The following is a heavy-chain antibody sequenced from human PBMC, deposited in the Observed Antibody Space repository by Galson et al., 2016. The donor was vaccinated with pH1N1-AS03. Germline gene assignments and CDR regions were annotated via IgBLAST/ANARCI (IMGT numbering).Heavy chain of an antibody. Sequence: SLRLSCAASGFIFDDYAMHWVRQAPGKGLEWVANINQDGSVKNYVGSVKGRFTISRDDAKNSLHLQMNSLRAEDTALYYCARDLYSGSYYEDYWGQGTLVTVSS. CDR1: GFIFDDYA. V-gene: IGHV3-7*01. CDR3: ARDLYSGSYYEDY. CDR2: INQDGSVK. J-gene: IGHJ4*02. D-gene: IGHD1-26*01.